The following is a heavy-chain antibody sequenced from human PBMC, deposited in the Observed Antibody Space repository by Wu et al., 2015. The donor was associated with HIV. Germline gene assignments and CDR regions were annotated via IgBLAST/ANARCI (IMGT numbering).Heavy chain of an antibody. CDR1: GYTFTSYY. V-gene: IGHV1-2*02. CDR2: ITPNSGGT. CDR3: VRGARGMPKGAFEI. J-gene: IGHJ3*02. D-gene: IGHD3-10*01. Sequence: QVQLVQSGAEMKKPGASVKVSRKSSGYTFTSYYIHWVRQAPGQGLEWVAWITPNSGGTNSAQIFQGRVTLTRDTSISTAYLELSSLTSDDTAVYYCVRGARGMPKGAFEIWGQGTLVIVSS.